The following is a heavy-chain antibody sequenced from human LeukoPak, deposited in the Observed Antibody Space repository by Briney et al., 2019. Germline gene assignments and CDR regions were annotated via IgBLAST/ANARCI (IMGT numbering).Heavy chain of an antibody. Sequence: GGSLRLSCAASGFTFSSYGMHWVRQAPGKGLEWVAVIWYDGSNKYYADSVKGRFTISRDNSKNTLYLQMNSLRAEDTAVYYCARDGYYYDSSGYLVYWGQGTLVTVSS. CDR3: ARDGYYYDSSGYLVY. D-gene: IGHD3-22*01. CDR1: GFTFSSYG. J-gene: IGHJ4*02. CDR2: IWYDGSNK. V-gene: IGHV3-33*01.